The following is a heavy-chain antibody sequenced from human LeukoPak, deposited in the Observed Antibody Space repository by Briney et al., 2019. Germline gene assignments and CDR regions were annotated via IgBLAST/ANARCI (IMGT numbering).Heavy chain of an antibody. J-gene: IGHJ5*02. CDR1: GGSIRSYY. CDR3: ARDSGTTGEVKFDP. D-gene: IGHD3-10*01. CDR2: IYASGST. Sequence: SGTLSLTCTVSGGSIRSYYWSWIRQPAGGGLQWIGRIYASGSTTYNPTLKSRVTMSLDTSKTQFSLRLTSVTAADTAVYYCARDSGTTGEVKFDPWGQGTLVTVSS. V-gene: IGHV4-4*07.